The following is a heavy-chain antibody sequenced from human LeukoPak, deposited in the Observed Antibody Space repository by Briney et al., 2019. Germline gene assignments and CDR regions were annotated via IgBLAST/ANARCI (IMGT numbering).Heavy chain of an antibody. Sequence: GGSLRLSCTASGFTFGRYSMNWARQAPGKGLEWISYITSGISAILYADSVKGLLTISRDNAQYSLYLQPNRLRDEDTAVYYCARDDCGGGTCRDNFYFFGMDVWGQGTTVTVSS. CDR1: GFTFGRYS. CDR2: ITSGISAI. V-gene: IGHV3-48*02. CDR3: ARDDCGGGTCRDNFYFFGMDV. D-gene: IGHD2-15*01. J-gene: IGHJ6*02.